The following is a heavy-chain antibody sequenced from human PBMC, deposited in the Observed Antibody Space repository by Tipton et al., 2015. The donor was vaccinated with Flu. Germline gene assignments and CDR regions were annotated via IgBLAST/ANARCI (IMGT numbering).Heavy chain of an antibody. CDR2: IFHTGNT. J-gene: IGHJ5*02. CDR1: GGSISSGSYY. CDR3: ARRDYSNYVSDPKSCFDP. Sequence: TLSLTCTVSGGSISSGSYYWGWIRQPPGKGLEWIGNIFHTGNTYHNPSLKSRVTISINTSKNQFSLKVFSVTAANTAVYYCARRDYSNYVSDPKSCFDPWCQGIVVTVSS. V-gene: IGHV4-39*07. D-gene: IGHD4-11*01.